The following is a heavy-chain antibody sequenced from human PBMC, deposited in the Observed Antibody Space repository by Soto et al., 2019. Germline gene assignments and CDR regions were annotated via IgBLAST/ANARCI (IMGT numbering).Heavy chain of an antibody. Sequence: SGGSLRLSCAASGFTFSSYAMHWVRQAPGKGLEWVAVISYDGSNKYYADSVKGRFTISRDNSKNTLYLQMNSLRAEDTAVYYCASGDLEGPHWGQGTLVTVSS. V-gene: IGHV3-30-3*01. CDR2: ISYDGSNK. J-gene: IGHJ4*02. CDR3: ASGDLEGPH. CDR1: GFTFSSYA. D-gene: IGHD3-3*01.